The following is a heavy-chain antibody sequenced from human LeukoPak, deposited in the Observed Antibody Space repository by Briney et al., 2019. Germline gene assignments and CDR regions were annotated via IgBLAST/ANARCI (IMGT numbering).Heavy chain of an antibody. CDR3: AKDGSPILPTDLDY. D-gene: IGHD3-10*01. Sequence: GGSLRLSCAASGFTFDDYAMHWVRQAPGKGLEWVSLISWGGDSTYYADSVKGRFTISRDNSKNSLYLQMNSLRAEDTALYYCAKDGSPILPTDLDYWGQGTLVTVSS. CDR2: ISWGGDST. CDR1: GFTFDDYA. J-gene: IGHJ4*02. V-gene: IGHV3-43D*03.